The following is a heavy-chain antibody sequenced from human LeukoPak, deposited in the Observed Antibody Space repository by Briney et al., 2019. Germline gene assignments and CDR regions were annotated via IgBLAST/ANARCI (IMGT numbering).Heavy chain of an antibody. Sequence: ASVKVSCKASGYTFTSYDINWVRQATGQGLEWMGWMNPNSGNTGYAQKFQGRVTMTRNTSISTAYMELSSLRSGDTAVYYCARGGYSYGYITPPDYWGQGTLVTVSS. D-gene: IGHD5-18*01. V-gene: IGHV1-8*01. CDR2: MNPNSGNT. J-gene: IGHJ4*02. CDR3: ARGGYSYGYITPPDY. CDR1: GYTFTSYD.